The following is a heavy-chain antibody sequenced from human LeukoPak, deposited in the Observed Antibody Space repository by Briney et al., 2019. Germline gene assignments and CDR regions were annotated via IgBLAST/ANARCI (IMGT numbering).Heavy chain of an antibody. CDR3: AKGRGCRSGKCYSLVFDF. V-gene: IGHV3-9*01. Sequence: GRSLRLSCAASGFILDDYSMHGVRQAPGKGLEWVSGIIWNSDNIGYADSVRGPITISRENAQNSLYLEMNSLRVDDTAFYYCAKGRGCRSGKCYSLVFDFWGQGTLVTVSS. J-gene: IGHJ4*02. CDR2: IIWNSDNI. D-gene: IGHD2-21*01. CDR1: GFILDDYS.